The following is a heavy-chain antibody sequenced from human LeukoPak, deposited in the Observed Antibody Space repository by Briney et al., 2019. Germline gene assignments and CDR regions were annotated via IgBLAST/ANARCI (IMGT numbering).Heavy chain of an antibody. J-gene: IGHJ4*02. Sequence: GGSLRLSCAVSGFTLSSYGMSWVRQAPGKGLGWVSAISGSGGSTYYADSVKGRFTISRDKAKNSLFLQMYSLRVEDTAVYYCAREQTRGGDLDYWGQRALVTVSS. CDR3: AREQTRGGDLDY. CDR1: GFTLSSYG. CDR2: ISGSGGST. V-gene: IGHV3-23*01. D-gene: IGHD1/OR15-1a*01.